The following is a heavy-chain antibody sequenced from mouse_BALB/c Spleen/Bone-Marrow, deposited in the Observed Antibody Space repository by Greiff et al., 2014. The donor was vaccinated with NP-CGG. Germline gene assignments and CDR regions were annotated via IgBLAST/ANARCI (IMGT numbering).Heavy chain of an antibody. Sequence: EVQLVESGGDLVKPGGSLKLSCAASGFTFSHFGMSWVRQTPDKRLEWVATISSGGSYTYYPDSLKGRFTISRDNAKNTLYLQMSSLKPEDTAMYYCASPHYYNSSPWWYFDVWGAGTTVTVSS. CDR3: ASPHYYNSSPWWYFDV. CDR1: GFTFSHFG. V-gene: IGHV5-6*01. D-gene: IGHD1-1*01. CDR2: ISSGGSYT. J-gene: IGHJ1*01.